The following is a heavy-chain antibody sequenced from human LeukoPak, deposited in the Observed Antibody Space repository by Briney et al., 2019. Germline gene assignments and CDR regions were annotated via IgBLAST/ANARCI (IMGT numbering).Heavy chain of an antibody. D-gene: IGHD3-16*01. CDR1: GFTFSSYG. V-gene: IGHV3-30*03. Sequence: PGRSLRLSCAASGFTFSSYGMHWVRQAPGKGLEWVAVISSDGSNKYYADSVKGRFTISRDNSKNTLYLQMDSLRAEDTAVYYCARVGPPLNWFDPWGQGTLVTVSS. CDR3: ARVGPPLNWFDP. J-gene: IGHJ5*02. CDR2: ISSDGSNK.